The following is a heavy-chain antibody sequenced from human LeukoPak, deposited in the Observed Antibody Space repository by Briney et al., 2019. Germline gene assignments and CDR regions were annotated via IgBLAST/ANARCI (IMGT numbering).Heavy chain of an antibody. D-gene: IGHD1-26*01. J-gene: IGHJ5*02. CDR3: ARHSVAGGWFDP. CDR1: GGSMSSYY. CDR2: LFDSGST. Sequence: SETLSLTCTVSGGSMSSYYWSWIRQPPGKGLEWIGFLFDSGSTNYNTSLQSRVTISVDTSKNQSSLNLSSVTAADTAVYYCARHSVAGGWFDPWGQGTLVTVSS. V-gene: IGHV4-59*08.